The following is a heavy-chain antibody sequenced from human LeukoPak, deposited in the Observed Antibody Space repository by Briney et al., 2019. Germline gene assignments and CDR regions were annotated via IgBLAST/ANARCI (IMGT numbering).Heavy chain of an antibody. V-gene: IGHV3-30*09. J-gene: IGHJ4*02. D-gene: IGHD2-8*02. CDR1: GFSFNTYA. CDR2: ISYDGSNK. CDR3: ARGVLTGGTYFAY. Sequence: GGSLRLSCAASGFSFNTYAMHWVRQAPGKGLAWVAVISYDGSNKYYADSVKGRFAISRDNSRNTLYLQVNSLRAEDTAAYYCARGVLTGGTYFAYWGQGTLVTVSS.